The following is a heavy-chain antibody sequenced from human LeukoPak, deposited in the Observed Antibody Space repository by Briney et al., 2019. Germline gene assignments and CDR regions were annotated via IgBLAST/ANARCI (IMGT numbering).Heavy chain of an antibody. D-gene: IGHD6-19*01. V-gene: IGHV4-39*07. Sequence: SETLSLTCTVSGGSISSSSSYWSWIRQPPGKGLEWIGEINHSGSTNYNPSLKSRVTISVDTSKNQFSLKLSSVTAADTAVYYCARYLAVALFGTRYYFDYWGQGTLVTVSS. CDR1: GGSISSSSSY. CDR3: ARYLAVALFGTRYYFDY. CDR2: INHSGST. J-gene: IGHJ4*02.